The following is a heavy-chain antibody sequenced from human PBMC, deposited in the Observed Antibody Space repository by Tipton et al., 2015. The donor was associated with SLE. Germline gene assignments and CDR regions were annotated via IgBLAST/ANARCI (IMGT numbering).Heavy chain of an antibody. D-gene: IGHD3-3*01. CDR1: GYTFTSYH. V-gene: IGHV1-46*01. CDR2: INPATGST. J-gene: IGHJ4*02. CDR3: TREDFWSPLDY. Sequence: QLVQSGAEVKKPGASVKVSCKASGYTFTSYHIHWVRQAPGQGLEWMGIINPATGSTTYAQRFQGRVTMTSDTSTSTVYMELSSLRSEDTAVYFCTREDFWSPLDYWGQGTLVTVSS.